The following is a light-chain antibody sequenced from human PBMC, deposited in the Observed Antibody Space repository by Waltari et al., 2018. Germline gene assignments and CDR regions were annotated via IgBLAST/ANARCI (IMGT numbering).Light chain of an antibody. Sequence: IQLTQSPSSLSASVGDRVTITCRASQGIRTYLARYQQKPGKAPKLLVFAASILQSGVPSRFSGSGSGTDFTLTISSLQPEDFATYYCQQFNRYPLTFGGGTKVEIK. V-gene: IGKV1-9*01. CDR2: AAS. J-gene: IGKJ4*01. CDR3: QQFNRYPLT. CDR1: QGIRTY.